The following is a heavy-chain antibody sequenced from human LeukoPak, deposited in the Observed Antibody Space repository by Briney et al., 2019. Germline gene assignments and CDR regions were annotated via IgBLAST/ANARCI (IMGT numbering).Heavy chain of an antibody. D-gene: IGHD2-15*01. CDR2: INHSGST. J-gene: IGHJ6*03. CDR3: ARHAATYYCYMDV. Sequence: SETLSLTCAVYGGSFSGYYWSWIRQPPGKGLEWIGEINHSGSTNYNPSLKSRVTISVDTSKNQFSLKLSSVTAADTAVYYCARHAATYYCYMDVWGKGTTVTISS. V-gene: IGHV4-34*01. CDR1: GGSFSGYY.